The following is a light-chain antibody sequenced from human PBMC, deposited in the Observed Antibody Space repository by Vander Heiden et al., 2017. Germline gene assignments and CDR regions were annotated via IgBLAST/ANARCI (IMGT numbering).Light chain of an antibody. J-gene: IGKJ1*01. CDR1: QSVSKTY. CDR3: QQLTNFFWT. Sequence: GTLSLSTGERATLSCRASQSVSKTYIAWYQQNFGQAPRLVIYSVSRRASGIPDRVSGSWSGTDFTLPISRLEPEDFAVYYCQQLTNFFWTFGQGTKVEIK. V-gene: IGKV3-20*01. CDR2: SVS.